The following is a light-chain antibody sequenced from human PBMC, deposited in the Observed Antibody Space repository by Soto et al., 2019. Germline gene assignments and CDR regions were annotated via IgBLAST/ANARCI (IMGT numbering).Light chain of an antibody. J-gene: IGKJ4*01. CDR3: QKYNTAPLT. V-gene: IGKV1-39*01. CDR1: QTISGY. CDR2: AAS. Sequence: DSHMTQSPSSLSASVGDRVTMTCRASQTISGYLNWYQQKPGKAPELLIYAASYLGNGVPSRFSGSGYGTEFTLTISNLQPEDVATYYCQKYNTAPLTFGGGTKVDI.